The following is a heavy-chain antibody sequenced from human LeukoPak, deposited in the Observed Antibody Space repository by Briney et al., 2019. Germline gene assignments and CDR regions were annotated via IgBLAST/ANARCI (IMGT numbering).Heavy chain of an antibody. D-gene: IGHD3-10*01. CDR2: ISGSGGST. CDR3: AKDGAEDYYGSGVGAHGMDV. Sequence: GGSLRLSCAASGFTFSSYAVSWVPQAPGKGLEWVSAISGSGGSTYYADSVKGRFTISRDNSKNTLYLQMNSLRAEDTAVYYCAKDGAEDYYGSGVGAHGMDVWGQGTTVTVSS. V-gene: IGHV3-23*01. J-gene: IGHJ6*02. CDR1: GFTFSSYA.